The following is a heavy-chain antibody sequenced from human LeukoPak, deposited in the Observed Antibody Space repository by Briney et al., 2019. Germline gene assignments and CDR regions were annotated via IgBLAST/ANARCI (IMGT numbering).Heavy chain of an antibody. Sequence: PGGSLRLSCTASGFTFGDYAMSWFRQAPGKGLEWVGFIRSKAYGGTTEYAASVKGRFTISRDDSKSIAYLQMNSLKTEDTAVYYCTRRSSSWLEYFQHWGQGTLVTVSS. CDR1: GFTFGDYA. V-gene: IGHV3-49*03. J-gene: IGHJ1*01. CDR2: IRSKAYGGTT. D-gene: IGHD6-13*01. CDR3: TRRSSSWLEYFQH.